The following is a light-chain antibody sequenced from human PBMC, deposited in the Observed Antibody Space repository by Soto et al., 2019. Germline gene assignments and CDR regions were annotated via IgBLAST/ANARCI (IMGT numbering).Light chain of an antibody. CDR1: QRISTN. CDR3: QHYNNWPAWT. V-gene: IGKV3D-15*01. J-gene: IGKJ1*01. CDR2: GAS. Sequence: EIVMAQAPAAVSVTPGESASLSCRASQRISTNLAWYQHKRGQAPRLLIYGASTRATGIPARFSGSGSETEFTLSITSLHSEDFAVYYCQHYNNWPAWTFGQGAKVDVK.